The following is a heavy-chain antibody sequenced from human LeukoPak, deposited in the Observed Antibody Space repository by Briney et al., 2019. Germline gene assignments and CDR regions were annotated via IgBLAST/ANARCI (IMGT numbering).Heavy chain of an antibody. CDR2: MNPNSGNT. V-gene: IGHV1-8*01. J-gene: IGHJ3*02. D-gene: IGHD6-13*01. CDR1: GYTFTSYD. Sequence: AASVKVSCKASGYTFTSYDINWVRQATGQGLEWMGWMNPNSGNTGYARKFQGRVTMTRNTSISTAYMELSSLRSEDTAVYYCAREARYSSSYAFDIWGQGTMVTVSS. CDR3: AREARYSSSYAFDI.